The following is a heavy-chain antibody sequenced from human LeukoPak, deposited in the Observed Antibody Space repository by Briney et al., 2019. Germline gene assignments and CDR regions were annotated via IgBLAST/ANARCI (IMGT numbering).Heavy chain of an antibody. CDR3: ARIKTTCFDY. V-gene: IGHV3-66*01. Sequence: GGSLRLSRAASGFTVSSNYMSWVRQAPGKGLEWVSVIYSGDNTYYADSVKGRFTISRDNSKNTLYLQMNSLRAEDTAVYYCARIKTTCFDYWGQGTLVTVSS. D-gene: IGHD2/OR15-2a*01. CDR2: IYSGDNT. CDR1: GFTVSSNY. J-gene: IGHJ4*02.